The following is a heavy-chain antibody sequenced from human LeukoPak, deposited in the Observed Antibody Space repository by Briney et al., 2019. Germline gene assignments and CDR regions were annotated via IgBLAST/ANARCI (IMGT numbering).Heavy chain of an antibody. CDR1: VYTFTSYD. Sequence: ASVKVSCKASVYTFTSYDINWVRQATGQGLEWMGWMYANSGNTGYAQKFQGRVTMTRNTSIGTAYMELTNLRSEDTAVYYCARGRRGSSGPWSWYLDLWGRGTLVTASS. CDR2: MYANSGNT. V-gene: IGHV1-8*01. J-gene: IGHJ2*01. D-gene: IGHD3-22*01. CDR3: ARGRRGSSGPWSWYLDL.